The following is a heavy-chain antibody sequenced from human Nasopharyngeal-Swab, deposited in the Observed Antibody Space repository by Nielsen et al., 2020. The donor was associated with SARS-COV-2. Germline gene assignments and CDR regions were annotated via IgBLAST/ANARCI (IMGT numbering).Heavy chain of an antibody. V-gene: IGHV1-69*13. J-gene: IGHJ6*03. CDR2: IIPIFGTA. Sequence: SVKVSCKASGGTFSSYAISGVRQAPGQGLEWMGGIIPIFGTANYAQKFQGRVTITADESTSTAYMELSSLRSEDTAVYYCARGSETHDYSNYVFNVYYYYMDVWGKGTTVTVSS. D-gene: IGHD4-11*01. CDR1: GGTFSSYA. CDR3: ARGSETHDYSNYVFNVYYYYMDV.